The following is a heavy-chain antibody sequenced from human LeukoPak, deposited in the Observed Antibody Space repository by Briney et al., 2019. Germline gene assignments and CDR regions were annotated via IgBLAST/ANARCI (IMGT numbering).Heavy chain of an antibody. CDR2: ISWNSGSI. D-gene: IGHD3-9*01. Sequence: PGRSLRLSCAASGFTFDDYAMHWVRHAPGRGLEWVSGISWNSGSIVYADSVKGRFTISRDNAKNSLYLQMNSLGAEDTALYYCAKGVAARRYFDWEYGMDVWGQGTTVTVSS. V-gene: IGHV3-9*01. CDR3: AKGVAARRYFDWEYGMDV. CDR1: GFTFDDYA. J-gene: IGHJ6*02.